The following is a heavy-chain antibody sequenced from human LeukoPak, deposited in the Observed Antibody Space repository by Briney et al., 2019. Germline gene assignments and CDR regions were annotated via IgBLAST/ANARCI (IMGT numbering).Heavy chain of an antibody. CDR3: ARDQVTMWEPIDYYGMDV. V-gene: IGHV3-66*01. Sequence: PGGSLRLSCAASGFTVSSNYMSWVRQAPGKGLEWVSVIYSGGSTYYADSVKGRFTIPRDNSKNTLYLQMNSLRAEDTAVYYCARDQVTMWEPIDYYGMDVWGQGTTVTVSS. CDR2: IYSGGST. CDR1: GFTVSSNY. J-gene: IGHJ6*02. D-gene: IGHD3-10*02.